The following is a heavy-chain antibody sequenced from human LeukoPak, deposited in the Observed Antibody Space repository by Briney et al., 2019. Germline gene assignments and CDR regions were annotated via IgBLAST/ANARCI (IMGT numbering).Heavy chain of an antibody. D-gene: IGHD5-18*01. CDR1: GFTFSSYE. J-gene: IGHJ4*02. Sequence: GGSLRLSCAASGFTFSSYEMNWVRQAPGKGLEWVSYISSSGSTIYYADSVKGRFTISRDNAKNSLSLQMNSLRAEDTAVYYCARDLGNSYGPLYFDYWGQGTLVTVSS. CDR3: ARDLGNSYGPLYFDY. CDR2: ISSSGSTI. V-gene: IGHV3-48*03.